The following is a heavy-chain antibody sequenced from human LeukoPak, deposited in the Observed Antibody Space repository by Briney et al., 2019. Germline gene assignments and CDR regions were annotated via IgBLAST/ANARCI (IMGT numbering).Heavy chain of an antibody. CDR1: GYTFTNYA. D-gene: IGHD5-24*01. CDR2: INGGNGNT. Sequence: ASVKVSCKASGYTFTNYAMHWVRQAPGQRLEWMGWINGGNGNTQYSQNFQGRVTITRVTSASTAYMELSSLGSEDTALYYCARVGLEDDFKLAYWGQGTLVTVSS. J-gene: IGHJ4*02. V-gene: IGHV1-3*01. CDR3: ARVGLEDDFKLAY.